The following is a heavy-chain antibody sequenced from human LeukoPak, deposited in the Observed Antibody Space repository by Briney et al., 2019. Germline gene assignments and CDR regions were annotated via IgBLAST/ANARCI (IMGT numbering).Heavy chain of an antibody. CDR3: AKGLTNLGDD. CDR1: GFTFGKYW. D-gene: IGHD3-9*01. CDR2: IKLDGSEK. V-gene: IGHV3-7*03. J-gene: IGHJ4*02. Sequence: SGGSLRLSCVASGFTFGKYWMSWVRQAPGKGLEWVANIKLDGSEKNYVDSVKGRFTISRDNTKNSLYLQMNSLRPEDTAVYYCAKGLTNLGDDWGQGTLVTVSS.